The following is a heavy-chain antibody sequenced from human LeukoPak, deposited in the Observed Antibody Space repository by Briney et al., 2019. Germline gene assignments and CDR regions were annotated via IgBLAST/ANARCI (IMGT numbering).Heavy chain of an antibody. CDR3: AKDYGRFGEFEAFDI. J-gene: IGHJ3*02. Sequence: GGSLRLSCAASGFTFSSYAMHWVRQAPGKGLEWVAVISYDGSNKYYADSVKGRFTISRDNSKNTLYLQMNSLRAEDTAVYYCAKDYGRFGEFEAFDIWGQGTMVTVSS. D-gene: IGHD3-10*01. CDR1: GFTFSSYA. V-gene: IGHV3-30*04. CDR2: ISYDGSNK.